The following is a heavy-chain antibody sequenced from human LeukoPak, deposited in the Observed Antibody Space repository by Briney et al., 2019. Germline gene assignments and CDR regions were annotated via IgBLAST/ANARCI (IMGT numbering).Heavy chain of an antibody. J-gene: IGHJ4*02. Sequence: GSSVKVSCKASGGTFSSYAINWVRQATGQGLEWMGWVNPNSGNTGYAQKFQGRVTMTRNTSISTAYMELSSLRSEDTAVYYCATFRVWVDCGGDCYTDYWGQGTLVTVSS. CDR1: GGTFSSYA. D-gene: IGHD2-21*02. CDR3: ATFRVWVDCGGDCYTDY. CDR2: VNPNSGNT. V-gene: IGHV1-8*02.